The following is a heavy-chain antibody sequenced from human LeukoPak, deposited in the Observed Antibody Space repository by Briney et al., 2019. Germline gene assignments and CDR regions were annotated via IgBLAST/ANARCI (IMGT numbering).Heavy chain of an antibody. J-gene: IGHJ4*02. CDR3: AKRSVVPAATHFDY. CDR1: GFTFSSYA. Sequence: GGSLILSCAASGFTFSSYAMSWVRQAPGKGQEWVSGISGSGGSTYYADSVKGRFTISRDNSKNTLYLQMNSLRAEDTAVYYCAKRSVVPAATHFDYWGQGTLVTVSS. D-gene: IGHD2-2*01. V-gene: IGHV3-23*01. CDR2: ISGSGGST.